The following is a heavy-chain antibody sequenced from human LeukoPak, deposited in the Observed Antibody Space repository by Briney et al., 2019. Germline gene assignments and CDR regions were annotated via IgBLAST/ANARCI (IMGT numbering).Heavy chain of an antibody. D-gene: IGHD2-2*01. CDR3: AIVVPDA. CDR1: GGSFSGYY. J-gene: IGHJ5*02. Sequence: SETLSLTCAVYGGSFSGYYWSWIRQPPGKGLEGIGEINHSGSTNYNPSLKSRVTISVDTSKNQFSLKLSSVTAADTAVYYCAIVVPDAWGQGTLVTVSS. CDR2: INHSGST. V-gene: IGHV4-34*01.